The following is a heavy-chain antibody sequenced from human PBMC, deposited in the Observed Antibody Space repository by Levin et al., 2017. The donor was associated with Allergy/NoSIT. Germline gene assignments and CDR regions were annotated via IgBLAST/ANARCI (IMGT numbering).Heavy chain of an antibody. V-gene: IGHV5-10-1*01. CDR1: GYSFTSYW. J-gene: IGHJ4*02. CDR2: IDPSDSYT. D-gene: IGHD6-13*01. Sequence: GESLKISCKGSGYSFTSYWISWVRQMPGKGLEWMGRIDPSDSYTNYSPSFQGHVTISADKSISTAYLQWSSLKASDTAMYYCASDLGIAAAGRGYFDYWGQGTLVTVSS. CDR3: ASDLGIAAAGRGYFDY.